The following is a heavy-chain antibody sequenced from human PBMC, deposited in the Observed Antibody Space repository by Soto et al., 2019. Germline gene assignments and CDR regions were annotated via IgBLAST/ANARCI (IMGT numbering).Heavy chain of an antibody. CDR3: AREDSIIIPAVSDF. Sequence: GGSLRLSCTVSGFSFNNYGINWFRQAPGQGLEWVSSISKSDYTYYSDSVKGRFTISRDNAKNSVSLQMNTLRVEDTAVYYCAREDSIIIPAVSDFWGQGTLVTVSS. J-gene: IGHJ4*02. CDR1: GFSFNNYG. CDR2: ISKSDYT. V-gene: IGHV3-21*01. D-gene: IGHD2-2*01.